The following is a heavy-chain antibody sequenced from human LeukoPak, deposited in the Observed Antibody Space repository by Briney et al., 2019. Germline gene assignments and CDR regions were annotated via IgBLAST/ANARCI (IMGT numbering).Heavy chain of an antibody. Sequence: PSETLSLTCTVSGGSISSSSYYWGWMRQPPGKGLEWIGSIYYSGSTYYNPSLKSRVTISVDTSKNQFSLKLSSVTAADTAVYYCAREGPPGTDYWGQGTLVTVSS. CDR3: AREGPPGTDY. J-gene: IGHJ4*02. D-gene: IGHD1-1*01. V-gene: IGHV4-39*07. CDR1: GGSISSSSYY. CDR2: IYYSGST.